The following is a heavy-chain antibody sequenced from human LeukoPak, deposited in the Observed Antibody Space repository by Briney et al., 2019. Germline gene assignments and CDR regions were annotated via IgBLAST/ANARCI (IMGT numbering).Heavy chain of an antibody. Sequence: PGGSLRLSCTASGFTFSPYAMSWVRQAPGKGLEWVSTMSGGGGSTYYADSVKGRFTIPRDNSKNTLYLQMNSLRAEDTAVYYCAKDRRCSSTSCYRGFDYWGQGTLVTVSS. CDR3: AKDRRCSSTSCYRGFDY. D-gene: IGHD2-2*01. J-gene: IGHJ4*02. CDR2: MSGGGGST. CDR1: GFTFSPYA. V-gene: IGHV3-23*01.